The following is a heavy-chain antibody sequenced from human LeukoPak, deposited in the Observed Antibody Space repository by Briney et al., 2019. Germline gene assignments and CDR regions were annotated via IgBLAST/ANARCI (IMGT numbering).Heavy chain of an antibody. J-gene: IGHJ3*02. CDR1: GYTFTSYD. V-gene: IGHV1-8*01. CDR2: MNPNSGNT. D-gene: IGHD2-2*01. Sequence: GASVKVSCKASGYTFTSYDINWVRQATGQGLEWMGWMNPNSGNTGYAQKFQGRVTMTRNTSISTAYMELSRLRSDDTAVYYCARDLGFSSPAPDAFGIWGQGTMVTVSS. CDR3: ARDLGFSSPAPDAFGI.